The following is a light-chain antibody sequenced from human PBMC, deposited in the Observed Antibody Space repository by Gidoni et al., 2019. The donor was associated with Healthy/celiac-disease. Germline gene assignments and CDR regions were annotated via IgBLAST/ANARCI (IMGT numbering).Light chain of an antibody. V-gene: IGKV3-11*01. CDR1: QSVSSY. CDR3: QQRSNWPPIT. J-gene: IGKJ5*01. CDR2: DAS. Sequence: ESVLTQYAATLSLSPGERATLSCRASQSVSSYLAGYQQKPGQAPRLLLYDASNRATGIPARFSGSGSGTAFTLPISSREPEDFSVYYCQQRSNWPPITFGQGTRLEIK.